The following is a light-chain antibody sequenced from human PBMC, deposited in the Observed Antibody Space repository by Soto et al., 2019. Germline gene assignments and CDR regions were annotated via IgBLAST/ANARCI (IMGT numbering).Light chain of an antibody. V-gene: IGKV1-5*03. CDR3: QQYNSYPLT. Sequence: DIQMTQSPSTLSASVGDRVSITCRASQSISSWLAWYQQTPGKAPKLLISKASNLESGVPTRFSGSGSGTEFTLTISSLQPADFATYYCQQYNSYPLTFGGGTKVEIK. J-gene: IGKJ4*01. CDR2: KAS. CDR1: QSISSW.